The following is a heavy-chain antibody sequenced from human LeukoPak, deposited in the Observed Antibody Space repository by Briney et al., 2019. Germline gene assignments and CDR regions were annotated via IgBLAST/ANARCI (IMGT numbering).Heavy chain of an antibody. V-gene: IGHV3-30*02. J-gene: IGHJ6*03. D-gene: IGHD2-8*02. Sequence: SGGSLRLSCEASGFTFRNYGMHWVRQATGKGLEWVSFIWSDGNNRFYADSVKGRFTISRDNSKNMLYLQMDTLRAEDTALYYCAKDPGASVSCFHMDVWGKGTTVIVSS. CDR3: AKDPGASVSCFHMDV. CDR2: IWSDGNNR. CDR1: GFTFRNYG.